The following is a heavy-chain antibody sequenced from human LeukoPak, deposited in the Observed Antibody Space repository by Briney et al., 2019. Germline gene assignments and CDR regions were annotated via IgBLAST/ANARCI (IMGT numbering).Heavy chain of an antibody. V-gene: IGHV4-38-2*02. CDR2: IHHSGSA. J-gene: IGHJ2*01. Sequence: EASETLSLTCTVSDYSISNTYYRGWIRQPPGKGLEWIGNIHHSGSAYYNPSLKSRVSISIDTSKNQFSLKLTSLNAADTAVYYCSREGEGEDGTGHHNWYFDLWGRGTLVTVSS. D-gene: IGHD2-8*02. CDR3: SREGEGEDGTGHHNWYFDL. CDR1: DYSISNTYY.